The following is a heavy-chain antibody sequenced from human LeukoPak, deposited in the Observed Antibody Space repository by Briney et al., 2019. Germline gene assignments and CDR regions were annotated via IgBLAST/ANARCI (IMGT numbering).Heavy chain of an antibody. J-gene: IGHJ4*02. CDR3: ARARTSVAAPDY. Sequence: SGGSLRLSCAASGFTFSSYAMSWVRQAPGKGLEWVSAISGSGGSTYYADSVKGRFTISRDNSKNTLYLQMNSLRAEDTAVYYCARARTSVAAPDYWGQGTLVTVSS. V-gene: IGHV3-23*01. CDR1: GFTFSSYA. CDR2: ISGSGGST. D-gene: IGHD2-15*01.